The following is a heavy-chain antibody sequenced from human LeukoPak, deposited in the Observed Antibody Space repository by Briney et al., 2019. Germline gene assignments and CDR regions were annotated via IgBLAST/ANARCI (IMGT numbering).Heavy chain of an antibody. CDR1: GGTFSSYA. D-gene: IGHD2-2*01. V-gene: IGHV1-69*13. J-gene: IGHJ6*02. CDR3: ARAYCSSTSCHELFGVYYYGMDV. Sequence: SVKVSCKASGGTFSSYAISWVRQAPGQGLEWMGGIIPIFGTANYAQKFQGRVTITADESTSTAYMELSSLRSEDTAVYYCARAYCSSTSCHELFGVYYYGMDVWGQGTTVTVSS. CDR2: IIPIFGTA.